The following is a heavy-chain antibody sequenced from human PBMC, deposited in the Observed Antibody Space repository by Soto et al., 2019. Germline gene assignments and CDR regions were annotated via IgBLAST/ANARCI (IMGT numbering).Heavy chain of an antibody. V-gene: IGHV4-59*08. CDR1: SGPSSSHN. CDR3: KRQGIGNLHGLVDV. CDR2: VYSTGGT. D-gene: IGHD1-1*01. J-gene: IGHJ6*02. Sequence: QVQLQQSGPGLVKPSETLSLTCSVSSGPSSSHNWGWIRQPPGRGLEWIGYVYSTGGTSYNPSLKSRVTISADTSTNHISLTLTSVTAAVTAVYYYKRQGIGNLHGLVDVWGQGTTVRISS.